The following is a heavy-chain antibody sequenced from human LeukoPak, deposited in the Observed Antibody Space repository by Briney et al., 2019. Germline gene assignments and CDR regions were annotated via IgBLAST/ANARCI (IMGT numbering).Heavy chain of an antibody. J-gene: IGHJ3*02. Sequence: GGSLRLSCVASGFRLTSSRMTWVRWAPGRGLEWVANIAGEESRKRYMDSVKGRLTISRDNAKNSLYPEMSSLRAEDTAVYYCARDVEPITIFGVVITQAFDIWGQGTMVTVSS. CDR3: ARDVEPITIFGVVITQAFDI. CDR2: IAGEESRK. CDR1: GFRLTSSR. V-gene: IGHV3-7*01. D-gene: IGHD3-3*01.